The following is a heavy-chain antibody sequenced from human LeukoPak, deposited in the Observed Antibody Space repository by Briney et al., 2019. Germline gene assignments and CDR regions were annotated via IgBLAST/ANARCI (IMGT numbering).Heavy chain of an antibody. CDR1: GGSISSYY. CDR3: ARIVVDNPDFYYYYMDV. CDR2: IYYNGSN. Sequence: PSETLSLTCTVSGGSISSYYWSWIRQPPGKGLEWIGYIYYNGSNNYNPSLKSRVTMSVDTSKNQFSLKLSSVTALDTAVYYCARIVVDNPDFYYYYMDVWGKGTTVTVSS. J-gene: IGHJ6*03. V-gene: IGHV4-59*12. D-gene: IGHD3-22*01.